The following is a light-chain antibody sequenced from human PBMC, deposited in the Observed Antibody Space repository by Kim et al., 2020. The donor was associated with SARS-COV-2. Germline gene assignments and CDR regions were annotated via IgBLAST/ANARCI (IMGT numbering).Light chain of an antibody. J-gene: IGLJ3*02. CDR2: YDT. Sequence: VAPGKTARITCGGNNIGSKSVHWYQQKPGQAPVLVIYYDTDRPSGIPERFSGSNSGNTATLTISRVEAGDEADYYCQVWDSSEGVFGGGTQLTVL. CDR3: QVWDSSEGV. CDR1: NIGSKS. V-gene: IGLV3-21*04.